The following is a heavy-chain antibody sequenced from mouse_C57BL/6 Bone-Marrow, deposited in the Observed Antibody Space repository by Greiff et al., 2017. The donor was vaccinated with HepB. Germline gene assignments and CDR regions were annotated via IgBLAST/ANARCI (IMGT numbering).Heavy chain of an antibody. Sequence: EVKVEESGGGLVQPGGSMKLSCAASGFTFSDAWMDWVRQSPEKGLEWVAEIRNKANNHAAYYGESVKGRFTISRDDSKSSVYLQMNSLRAEDTGIYYCTRPGAGCYFDVWGTGTTVTVSS. CDR1: GFTFSDAW. CDR2: IRNKANNHAA. J-gene: IGHJ1*03. V-gene: IGHV6-6*01. D-gene: IGHD3-3*01. CDR3: TRPGAGCYFDV.